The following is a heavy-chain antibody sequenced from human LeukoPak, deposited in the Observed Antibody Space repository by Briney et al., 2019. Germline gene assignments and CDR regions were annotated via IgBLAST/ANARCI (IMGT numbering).Heavy chain of an antibody. CDR1: GFTFSSYA. CDR3: AKEEDIVVVPAANDY. V-gene: IGHV3-23*01. Sequence: GGSLRLSCAASGFTFSSYAMSWVRQAPGRGLEWVSAISGSGGSTYYADSVEGRFTISRDNSKNTLYLQMNSLRAEDTAVYYCAKEEDIVVVPAANDYWGQGTLVTVSS. J-gene: IGHJ4*02. D-gene: IGHD2-2*01. CDR2: ISGSGGST.